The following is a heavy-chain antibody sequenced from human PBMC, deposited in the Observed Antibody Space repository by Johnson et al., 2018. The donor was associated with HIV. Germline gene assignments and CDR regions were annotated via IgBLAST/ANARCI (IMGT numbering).Heavy chain of an antibody. V-gene: IGHV3-11*04. CDR2: ISSSGAGI. CDR1: GFKFSDFY. CDR3: AKDMRQWELLDAFDI. Sequence: QVQLVESGGGLVKPGGSLRLSCAVSGFKFSDFYMTWIRQVPGKGLECVAYISSSGAGIYYADSVRGRFTISRDNAKNSLFLQMNSLSAEDTAIYYCAKDMRQWELLDAFDIWGQGTMVTVSS. D-gene: IGHD1-26*01. J-gene: IGHJ3*02.